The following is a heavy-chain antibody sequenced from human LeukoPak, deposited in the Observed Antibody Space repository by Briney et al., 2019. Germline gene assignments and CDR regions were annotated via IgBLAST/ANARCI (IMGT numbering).Heavy chain of an antibody. Sequence: ASVKVSCRASGYTFTSYAMHWVRQAPGQGLEWMGGIIPIFGTANYAQKFQGRVTITADESTSTAYMELSSLRSEDTAVYYCAGRSAAGQFDYWGQGTLVTVSS. V-gene: IGHV1-69*13. CDR1: GYTFTSYA. D-gene: IGHD6-13*01. J-gene: IGHJ4*02. CDR2: IIPIFGTA. CDR3: AGRSAAGQFDY.